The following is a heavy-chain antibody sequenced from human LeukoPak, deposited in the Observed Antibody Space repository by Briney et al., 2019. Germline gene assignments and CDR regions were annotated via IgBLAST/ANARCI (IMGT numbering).Heavy chain of an antibody. CDR2: IHYSGTT. D-gene: IGHD5-12*01. CDR1: GGSISSANYY. V-gene: IGHV4-39*07. Sequence: SETLSLTCTVSGGSISSANYYWAWIRQPPGKGLEWIGGIHYSGTTFYNPSLKGRVTLSVDTSKNQFSLMVSSVTAADTAIYYCARENTGYLQVDYWGQGTLVTVSS. CDR3: ARENTGYLQVDY. J-gene: IGHJ4*02.